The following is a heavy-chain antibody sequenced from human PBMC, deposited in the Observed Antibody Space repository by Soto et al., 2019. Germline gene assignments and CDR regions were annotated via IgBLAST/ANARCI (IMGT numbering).Heavy chain of an antibody. CDR2: ISAYNGNT. CDR1: GYTFTSYG. J-gene: IGHJ4*02. V-gene: IGHV1-18*01. Sequence: ASVKVSCKASGYTFTSYGISWVRQAPGQGLEWMGRISAYNGNTNYAQKLQGRVTMTTDTSTSTAYMELRSLRSDDTAVYYCAREWIVGATDYFDYWGQGTLVTVSS. CDR3: AREWIVGATDYFDY. D-gene: IGHD1-26*01.